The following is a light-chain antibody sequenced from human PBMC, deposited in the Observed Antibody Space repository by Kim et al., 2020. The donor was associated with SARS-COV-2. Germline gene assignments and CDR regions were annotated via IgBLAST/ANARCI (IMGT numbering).Light chain of an antibody. CDR3: LQDYVYPWT. J-gene: IGKJ1*01. V-gene: IGKV1-6*01. Sequence: AIQMTQSPSSLSASVGDRVTITCRASQAIGNDLGWYQQKAGKAPKLLIYSASSLQSGVPSRFSGSGSGTDFTLTIGSLQPEDFATYYCLQDYVYPWTFGQGTKVDIK. CDR1: QAIGND. CDR2: SAS.